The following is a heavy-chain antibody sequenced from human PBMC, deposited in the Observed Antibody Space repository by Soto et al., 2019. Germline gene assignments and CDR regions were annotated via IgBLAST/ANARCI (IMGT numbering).Heavy chain of an antibody. J-gene: IGHJ4*02. CDR1: GGTFSSYT. CDR3: ARDLSSGWPLN. Sequence: ASVKVSCKASGGTFSSYTISWVRQAPGQGLEWMGRIIPILGIANYAQKFQGRVTITADKSTSTAYMELSSLRSEDTAVYYCARDLSSGWPLNWGQGTLVTVSS. D-gene: IGHD6-19*01. V-gene: IGHV1-69*04. CDR2: IIPILGIA.